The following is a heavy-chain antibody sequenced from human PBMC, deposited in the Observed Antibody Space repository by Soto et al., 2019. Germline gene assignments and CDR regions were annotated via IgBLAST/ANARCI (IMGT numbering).Heavy chain of an antibody. CDR1: GYTFTSYY. J-gene: IGHJ6*02. CDR2: INPSGGST. Sequence: ASVKVSCKASGYTFTSYYMHWVRQAPGQGLEWMGIINPSGGSTSYAQKFQGRVTMTRDTSTSTVYMELSSLRSEDTAVYYCARALEAFGVVIGYYYYSMDVWGQGTTVTVSS. CDR3: ARALEAFGVVIGYYYYSMDV. D-gene: IGHD3-3*01. V-gene: IGHV1-46*01.